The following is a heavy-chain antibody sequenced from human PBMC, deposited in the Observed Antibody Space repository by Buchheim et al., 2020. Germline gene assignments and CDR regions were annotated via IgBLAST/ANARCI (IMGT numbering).Heavy chain of an antibody. CDR2: MNPNSGNT. CDR3: ARWDIVVVPAAITGYYYGMDV. CDR1: GYTFTSYD. Sequence: QVQLVQSGAEVKKPGASVKVSCKASGYTFTSYDINWVRQATGQGLEWMGWMNPNSGNTGYAQKFQGRVTMTRNTSLSTAYMELSSLRSEDTAVYYCARWDIVVVPAAITGYYYGMDVWGQGTT. J-gene: IGHJ6*02. D-gene: IGHD2-2*02. V-gene: IGHV1-8*01.